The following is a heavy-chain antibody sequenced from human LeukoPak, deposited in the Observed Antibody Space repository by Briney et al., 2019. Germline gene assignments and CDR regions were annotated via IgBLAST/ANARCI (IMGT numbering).Heavy chain of an antibody. Sequence: SETLSLTCTVSGGSISSYYWSWLREPPGEGLEWIGYIYYSGSTNYNPSLKSRVTISVGTSKNQFSLKLSSVTAADTAVYYCARASYDSSGYRLDYWGQGTPVTVSS. CDR2: IYYSGST. CDR3: ARASYDSSGYRLDY. J-gene: IGHJ4*02. CDR1: GGSISSYY. V-gene: IGHV4-59*01. D-gene: IGHD3-22*01.